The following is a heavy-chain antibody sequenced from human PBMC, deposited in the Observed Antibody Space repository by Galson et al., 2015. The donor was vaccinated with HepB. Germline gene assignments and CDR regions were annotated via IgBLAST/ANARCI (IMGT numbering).Heavy chain of an antibody. CDR1: GYTFTSYD. CDR2: MNPNSGNT. J-gene: IGHJ6*02. D-gene: IGHD4-17*01. V-gene: IGHV1-8*01. Sequence: SVKVSCKASGYTFTSYDINWVRQATGQGLEWMGWMNPNSGNTGYAQKFQGRVTITADESTSTAYMELSSLRSEDTAVYYCARAQSGDYGMDVWGQGTTVTVSS. CDR3: ARAQSGDYGMDV.